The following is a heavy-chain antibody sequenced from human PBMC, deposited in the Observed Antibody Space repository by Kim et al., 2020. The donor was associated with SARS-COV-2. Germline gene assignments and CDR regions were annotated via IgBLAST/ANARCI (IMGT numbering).Heavy chain of an antibody. V-gene: IGHV4-4*09. D-gene: IGHD3-16*01. CDR3: ARTAPWGYYFDY. Sequence: NYNPSLKSRVTISVDTSKNQFPLKLSSVTAADTAVYYCARTAPWGYYFDYWGQGTLVTVSS. J-gene: IGHJ4*02.